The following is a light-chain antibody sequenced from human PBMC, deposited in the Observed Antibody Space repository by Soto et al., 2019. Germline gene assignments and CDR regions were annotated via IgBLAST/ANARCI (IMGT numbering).Light chain of an antibody. V-gene: IGLV2-14*01. J-gene: IGLJ1*01. Sequence: QSALTQPASVSGSPGQSITISCTGTSSDIGAYNYVSWYQHHPDKAPKLMIYEVSDRPSGVSNRFSGPQSGNTAPLTISGLRGDDEADYYCASYTRGNPLAFGTGTK. CDR2: EVS. CDR3: ASYTRGNPLA. CDR1: SSDIGAYNY.